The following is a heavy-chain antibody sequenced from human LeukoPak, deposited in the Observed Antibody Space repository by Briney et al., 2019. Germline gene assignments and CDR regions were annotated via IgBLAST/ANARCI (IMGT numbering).Heavy chain of an antibody. Sequence: GGSLRLSCEASGFTFSTYAMYWVRQAPGRGLEWVSGITRSGTDTYYADSVKGRFTTSRDNSKNTLYLQMNSLRVEDTAVYYCAREYVDIVPMGSFDYWGQGTLVTVSS. CDR1: GFTFSTYA. V-gene: IGHV3-23*01. J-gene: IGHJ4*02. D-gene: IGHD5-12*01. CDR2: ITRSGTDT. CDR3: AREYVDIVPMGSFDY.